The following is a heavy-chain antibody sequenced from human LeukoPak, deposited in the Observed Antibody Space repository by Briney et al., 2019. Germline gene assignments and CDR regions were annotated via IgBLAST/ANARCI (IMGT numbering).Heavy chain of an antibody. Sequence: PSETLSLTCTVSGGSISSSSFYWGWIRQPPGKGLEWVANIYYSGSTYYNPSLKSRVTISVDTSKNQFSLKLSSVTAADTAVYYCARRGCSYGFPFDSWGQGTLVTVSS. D-gene: IGHD5-18*01. CDR1: GGSISSSSFY. V-gene: IGHV4-39*01. J-gene: IGHJ4*02. CDR2: IYYSGST. CDR3: ARRGCSYGFPFDS.